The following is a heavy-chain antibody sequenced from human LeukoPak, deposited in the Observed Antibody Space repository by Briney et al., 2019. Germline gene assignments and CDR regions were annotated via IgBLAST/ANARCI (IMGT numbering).Heavy chain of an antibody. V-gene: IGHV3-20*04. D-gene: IGHD6-13*01. CDR1: GFTFDDYG. J-gene: IGHJ6*03. CDR3: ARLAAAGYYYYYYMDV. Sequence: PGGSLRLYXAASGFTFDDYGMSWVRQAPGKGLEWVSGINWNGGSTGYADSVKGRFTISRDNAKNSLYLQMNSLRAEDTALYYCARLAAAGYYYYYYMDVWGKGTTVTVSS. CDR2: INWNGGST.